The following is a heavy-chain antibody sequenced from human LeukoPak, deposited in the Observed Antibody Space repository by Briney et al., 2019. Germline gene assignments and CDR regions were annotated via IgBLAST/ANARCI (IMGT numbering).Heavy chain of an antibody. D-gene: IGHD3-10*01. CDR3: TTQQITMVRGVDY. V-gene: IGHV3-49*03. Sequence: QAGGSLRLSCTASGFTFGDYAMSCFRQAPGKGLEWVGFIRSKAYGGTTEYAASVKGRFTISRDDSKNTLYLQMNSLKTEDTAVYYCTTQQITMVRGVDYWGQGTLVTVSS. CDR2: IRSKAYGGTT. CDR1: GFTFGDYA. J-gene: IGHJ4*02.